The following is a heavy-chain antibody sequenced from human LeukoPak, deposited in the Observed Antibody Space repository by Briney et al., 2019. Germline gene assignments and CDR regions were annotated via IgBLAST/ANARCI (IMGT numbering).Heavy chain of an antibody. CDR3: ARRGAARPGENYYYYMDV. D-gene: IGHD6-6*01. J-gene: IGHJ6*03. CDR2: IYYSGST. V-gene: IGHV4-59*01. Sequence: SETLSLTCTVSSGSISSYYWSWIRQPPGKGLEWIGYIYYSGSTNYNPSLKSRVTISVDTSKNQFSLKLSSVTAADTAVYYCARRGAARPGENYYYYMDVWGKGTTVTVSS. CDR1: SGSISSYY.